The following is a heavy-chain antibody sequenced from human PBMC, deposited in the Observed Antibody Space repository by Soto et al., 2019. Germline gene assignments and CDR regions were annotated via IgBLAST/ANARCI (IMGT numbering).Heavy chain of an antibody. CDR1: GFTFDDYA. V-gene: IGHV3-9*01. J-gene: IGHJ6*02. D-gene: IGHD7-27*01. CDR2: ISWNSGSI. CDR3: AKGPGDYYYGVDV. Sequence: PGGSLRLSCAGSGFTFDDYAMYWVRQAPGKGLEWVSGISWNSGSIGYADSVKGRFTISRDNAKNSLYLQMNSLRGEDTALYYCAKGPGDYYYGVDVWGQGTTGTVS.